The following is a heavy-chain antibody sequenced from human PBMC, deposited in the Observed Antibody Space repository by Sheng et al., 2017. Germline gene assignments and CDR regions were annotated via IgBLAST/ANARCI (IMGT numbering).Heavy chain of an antibody. D-gene: IGHD6-6*01. V-gene: IGHV1-69*05. Sequence: QVQLVQSGAEVKKPGSSVKVSCKASGGTFSSYAISWVRQAPGQGLEWMGGIIPIFGTANYAQKFQGRVTITTDESTSTAYMELSSLRSEDTAVYYCARQRHEYSSSRYYYYMDVWGKGTTVTVSS. CDR2: IIPIFGTA. CDR3: ARQRHEYSSSRYYYYMDV. CDR1: GGTFSSYA. J-gene: IGHJ6*03.